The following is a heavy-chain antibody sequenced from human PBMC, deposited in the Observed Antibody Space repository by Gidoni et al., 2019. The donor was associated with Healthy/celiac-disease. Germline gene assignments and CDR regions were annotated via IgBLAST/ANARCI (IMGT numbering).Heavy chain of an antibody. CDR1: GFTFSSYA. D-gene: IGHD1-7*01. CDR3: AKDLYNWNYEDHTRRFDY. CDR2: ISGSGGST. J-gene: IGHJ4*02. V-gene: IGHV3-23*01. Sequence: EVQLLESGGGLVQPGGSLRLSCAASGFTFSSYAMSWVRQAPGKGLEWVSAISGSGGSTYYADSVKGRFTISRDNSKNTLYLQMNSLRAEDTAVYYCAKDLYNWNYEDHTRRFDYWGQGTLVTVSS.